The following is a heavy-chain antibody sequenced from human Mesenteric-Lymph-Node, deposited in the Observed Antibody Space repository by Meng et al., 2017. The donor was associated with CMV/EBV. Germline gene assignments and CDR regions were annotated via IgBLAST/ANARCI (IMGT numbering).Heavy chain of an antibody. V-gene: IGHV3-53*01. Sequence: GESLKISCAVSGLTVSSNYMSWVRQAPGKGLEWVSIIYSGGTTYYADSVKGRFTISRDNSKNVLYLQMNSLRVEDTAVYYCARSGYCSGGRCFAYWGQGTLVTVSS. D-gene: IGHD2-15*01. CDR2: IYSGGTT. CDR1: GLTVSSNY. CDR3: ARSGYCSGGRCFAY. J-gene: IGHJ4*02.